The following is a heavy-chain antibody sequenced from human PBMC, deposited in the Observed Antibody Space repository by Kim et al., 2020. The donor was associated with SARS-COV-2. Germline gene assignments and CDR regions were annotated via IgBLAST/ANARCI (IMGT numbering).Heavy chain of an antibody. D-gene: IGHD3-22*01. V-gene: IGHV4-34*01. CDR3: AGGKYYYDSSGYMVDY. CDR2: INHSGST. Sequence: SETLSLTCAVYGGSFSGYYWSWIRQPPGKGLEWIGEINHSGSTNYNPSLKSRVTISVDTSKNQFSLKLSSVTAADTAVYYCAGGKYYYDSSGYMVDYWGQGTLVTVSS. J-gene: IGHJ4*02. CDR1: GGSFSGYY.